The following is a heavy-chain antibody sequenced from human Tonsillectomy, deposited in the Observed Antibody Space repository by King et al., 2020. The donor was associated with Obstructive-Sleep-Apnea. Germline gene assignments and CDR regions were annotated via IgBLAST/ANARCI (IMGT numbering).Heavy chain of an antibody. D-gene: IGHD1-1*01. J-gene: IGHJ6*02. CDR3: AKDIGYPWPEYYYYGMDV. Sequence: VQLVESGGGLVQPGRSLRLSCAASGFTFDDYAMHWVRQAPGKGLEWVSGISWNSGSIGYADSVKGRFTISRDDAKNSLYLQMNSLRAEDTALYYCAKDIGYPWPEYYYYGMDVWGPGTTVTVSS. CDR1: GFTFDDYA. V-gene: IGHV3-9*01. CDR2: ISWNSGSI.